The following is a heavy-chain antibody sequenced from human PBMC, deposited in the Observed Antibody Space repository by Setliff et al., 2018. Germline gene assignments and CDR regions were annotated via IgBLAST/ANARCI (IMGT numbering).Heavy chain of an antibody. CDR3: ASFGVGLAFDI. CDR1: GYTFTGYY. V-gene: IGHV1-2*04. J-gene: IGHJ3*02. Sequence: ASVKVSCKASGYTFTGYYMHWVRQAPGQGLGWMGWINPNSGGTNYAQKFQGWVTITRDTSASTAYMELSSLRSEDTAVYYCASFGVGLAFDIWGQGTMVTVSS. CDR2: INPNSGGT. D-gene: IGHD3-3*01.